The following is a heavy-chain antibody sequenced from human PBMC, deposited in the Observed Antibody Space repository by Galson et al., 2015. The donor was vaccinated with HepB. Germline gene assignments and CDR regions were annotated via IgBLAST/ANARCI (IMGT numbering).Heavy chain of an antibody. CDR3: ARGFAVTTRPYYYYGMNV. J-gene: IGHJ6*02. CDR2: ISAYNGNT. CDR1: GYTFTSYG. D-gene: IGHD4-17*01. V-gene: IGHV1-18*04. Sequence: SVKVSCKASGYTFTSYGISWVRQAPGQGLEWMGWISAYNGNTNYAQKLQGRVTMTTDTSTSTAYMELRSLRSDDTAVYYCARGFAVTTRPYYYYGMNVWGQGTTVTVSS.